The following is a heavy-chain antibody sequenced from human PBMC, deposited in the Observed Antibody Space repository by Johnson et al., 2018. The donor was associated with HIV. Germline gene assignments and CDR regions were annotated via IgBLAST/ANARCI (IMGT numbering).Heavy chain of an antibody. CDR1: GFTVSSNY. CDR3: ARDWEEHGAFDI. D-gene: IGHD1-26*01. CDR2: IYTGGTT. V-gene: IGHV3-66*01. Sequence: VQLVESGGGLVQPGGSLRLSCAASGFTVSSNYMNWVRQAPGKGLEWVSVIYTGGTTHYADSVKGRFTVSRDNSKNTLYLQLNSLGADDTAVYYCARDWEEHGAFDIWGQGTMVTVSS. J-gene: IGHJ3*02.